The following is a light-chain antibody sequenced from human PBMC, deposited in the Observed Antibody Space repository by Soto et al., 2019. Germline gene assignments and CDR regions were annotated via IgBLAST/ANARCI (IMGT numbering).Light chain of an antibody. J-gene: IGKJ5*01. CDR1: RDITNY. CDR2: DAS. V-gene: IGKV1-33*01. Sequence: DIQMTQSPSSLSASVGDRVTITCQASRDITNYLNWYQQKPGKAPKLLISDASILETGVPSRFSGSGSGTDFTFIINSLQPEDIATYYCQQYDNIRVTFGQGTRLEIK. CDR3: QQYDNIRVT.